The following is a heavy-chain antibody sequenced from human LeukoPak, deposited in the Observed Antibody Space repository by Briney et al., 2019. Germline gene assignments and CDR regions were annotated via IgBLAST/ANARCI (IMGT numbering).Heavy chain of an antibody. D-gene: IGHD6-6*01. J-gene: IGHJ5*02. V-gene: IGHV1-69*06. Sequence: GASVKVSCKASGGTFSSYAISWVQQAPGQGLEWMGGIIPIFGTANYAQKFQGRVTITADKSTSTAYMELSSLRSEDTAVYYCARDRQVVGYSSSSGWFDPWGQGTLVTVSS. CDR2: IIPIFGTA. CDR1: GGTFSSYA. CDR3: ARDRQVVGYSSSSGWFDP.